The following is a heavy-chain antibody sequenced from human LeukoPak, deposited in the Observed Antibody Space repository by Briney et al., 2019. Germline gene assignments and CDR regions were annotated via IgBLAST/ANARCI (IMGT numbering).Heavy chain of an antibody. CDR1: GGSISSSNYY. CDR3: ARVATGGYYYYGMDV. CDR2: IYYSGIT. J-gene: IGHJ6*02. V-gene: IGHV4-61*01. D-gene: IGHD1-26*01. Sequence: SETLSLTCTVSGGSISSSNYYWSWVRQPPGKGPEWIGYIYYSGITNYNPSLKSRVTMSVDASEKQFSLKLSSVTAADTAVYYCARVATGGYYYYGMDVWGQGTTVTVSS.